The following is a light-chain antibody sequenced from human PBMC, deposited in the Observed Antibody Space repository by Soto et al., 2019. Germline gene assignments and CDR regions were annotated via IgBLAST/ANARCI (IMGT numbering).Light chain of an antibody. Sequence: DIQMTQSPSTLSASVGDRVTITCRASQSISSWLAWYQQKPGKAPKLLIYDASSLESVVPSRFSGSGFGTEFTLTISGLQPDDFATYYCQRYNSYFPAFGQGTKLEIK. V-gene: IGKV1-5*01. CDR1: QSISSW. J-gene: IGKJ2*01. CDR3: QRYNSYFPA. CDR2: DAS.